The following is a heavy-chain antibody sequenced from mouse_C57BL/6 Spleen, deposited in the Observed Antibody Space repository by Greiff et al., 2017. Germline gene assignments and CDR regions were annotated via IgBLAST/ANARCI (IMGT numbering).Heavy chain of an antibody. V-gene: IGHV5-6*02. CDR1: GFTFSSYG. CDR3: ARGTGGYFDV. Sequence: DVKLEESGGDLVKPGGSLKLSCAASGFTFSSYGMSWVRQTPDKRLEWVATISSGGSYTYYPDSVKGRFTISRDNAKNTLYLQMSSLKAEDTAMYYCARGTGGYFDVWGTGTTVTVSS. J-gene: IGHJ1*03. CDR2: ISSGGSYT. D-gene: IGHD3-3*01.